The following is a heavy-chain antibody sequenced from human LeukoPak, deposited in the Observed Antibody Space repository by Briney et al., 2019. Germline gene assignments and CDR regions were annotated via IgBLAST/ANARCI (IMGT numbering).Heavy chain of an antibody. CDR2: IYTSGST. CDR3: ARRRDSSSWSSYYYYYYMGV. Sequence: PSETLSLTCTVSGGSISSGSYYWSWIRQPAGKGLEWIGRIYTSGSTNYNPSLKSRVTISVDTSKNQFSLKLSSVTAADTAVYYCARRRDSSSWSSYYYYYYMGVWGKGTTVTVSS. J-gene: IGHJ6*03. V-gene: IGHV4-61*02. D-gene: IGHD6-13*01. CDR1: GGSISSGSYY.